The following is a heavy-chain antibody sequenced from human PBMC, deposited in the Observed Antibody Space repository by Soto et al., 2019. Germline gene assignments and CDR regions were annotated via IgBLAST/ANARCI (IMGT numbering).Heavy chain of an antibody. J-gene: IGHJ4*02. CDR1: GFTFSRYW. CDR3: PRDPVCSGGSCYDY. Sequence: PGGSLRLSCAASGFTFSRYWMTWVRQAPGKGLEWVANIKQDGSEIYYVDSVKGRFTISRDNAENSLYLQMNSLRAEDTAVYYCPRDPVCSGGSCYDYWGQGTLVTVSS. CDR2: IKQDGSEI. D-gene: IGHD2-15*01. V-gene: IGHV3-7*01.